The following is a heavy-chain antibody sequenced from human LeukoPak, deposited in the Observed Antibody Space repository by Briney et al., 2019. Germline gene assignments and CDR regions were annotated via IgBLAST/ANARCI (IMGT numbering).Heavy chain of an antibody. CDR3: ARDSVYLRSGGSWLGGCFDP. Sequence: GSSVKVSCKACGYIFTGYGLSWVRQAPGQGLEWMGWISGYNGYTNYAQKVQDRVTMTTDTSTSTAYIELRSLRPDDTAVYYCARDSVYLRSGGSWLGGCFDPWGQGTLVTVSS. CDR2: ISGYNGYT. CDR1: GYIFTGYG. V-gene: IGHV1-18*01. D-gene: IGHD2-15*01. J-gene: IGHJ5*02.